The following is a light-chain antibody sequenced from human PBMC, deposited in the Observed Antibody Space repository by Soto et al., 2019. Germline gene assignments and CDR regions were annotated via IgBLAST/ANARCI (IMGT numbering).Light chain of an antibody. CDR3: QSYDTSLSGTV. CDR1: SSNIGINT. CDR2: DNN. J-gene: IGLJ2*01. V-gene: IGLV1-44*01. Sequence: QAVVTQPPSASGTPGHTVTISCSGGSSNIGINTVNWYQQLPGAAPKLLIHDNNERPSGVPDRFSGSKSGTSASLAITGLQAEDEADYYCQSYDTSLSGTVFGGGTKVTVL.